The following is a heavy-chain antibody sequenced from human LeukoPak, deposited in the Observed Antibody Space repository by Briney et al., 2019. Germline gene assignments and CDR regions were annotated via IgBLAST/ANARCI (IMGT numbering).Heavy chain of an antibody. Sequence: GGSLRLSCATSGFTFNSYSMSWVRQAPGKGLQWVSYISSTTTFIYYADSVKGRLTISRDSAKNSLYLQMNHLRAEDTAVYYCARDKYDSSGLPSYWGQGTLVTVSS. J-gene: IGHJ4*02. CDR2: ISSTTTFI. CDR3: ARDKYDSSGLPSY. D-gene: IGHD3-22*01. V-gene: IGHV3-48*01. CDR1: GFTFNSYS.